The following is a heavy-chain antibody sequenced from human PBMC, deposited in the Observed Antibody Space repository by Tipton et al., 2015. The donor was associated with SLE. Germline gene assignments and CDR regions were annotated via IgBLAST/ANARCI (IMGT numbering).Heavy chain of an antibody. CDR3: ARDFSGMDV. Sequence: LRLSCTVSGGSISSYYWSWIRQPPGKGLEWIGSIYYSGSTYYNPSLKSRVTISVDTSKNQFSLKLSSVTPEDTAVYYCARDFSGMDVWGQGTTVTVSS. V-gene: IGHV4-59*12. CDR1: GGSISSYY. CDR2: IYYSGST. J-gene: IGHJ6*02. D-gene: IGHD3-3*01.